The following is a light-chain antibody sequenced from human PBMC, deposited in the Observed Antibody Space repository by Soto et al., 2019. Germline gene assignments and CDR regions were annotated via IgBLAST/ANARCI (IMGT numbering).Light chain of an antibody. CDR2: EVS. Sequence: QSALTQPPSASGSPGQSVTISCTGTSSDVGGYNYVSWYQQHPGKAPKLMIYEVSKRPSGVPDRFSGSKSGNTASLTGSGLQAEDEADYYCSSYAGSQVFGGGTKLTVL. CDR3: SSYAGSQV. J-gene: IGLJ2*01. V-gene: IGLV2-8*01. CDR1: SSDVGGYNY.